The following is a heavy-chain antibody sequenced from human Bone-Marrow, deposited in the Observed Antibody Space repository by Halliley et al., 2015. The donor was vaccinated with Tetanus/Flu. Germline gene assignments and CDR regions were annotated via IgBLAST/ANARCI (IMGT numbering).Heavy chain of an antibody. J-gene: IGHJ4*02. CDR2: ITCNGGVS. Sequence: SLRLSCAASGFTFEDYAMHWVRQAPGKGLEWVSGITCNGGVSGYADSVKGRFTISRDNAKNSLSLQMDSLRAEDTAFYFCAKDIRMGATNWVGENFDFWGQGTLVTVSS. D-gene: IGHD3-16*01. V-gene: IGHV3-9*01. CDR3: AKDIRMGATNWVGENFDF. CDR1: GFTFEDYA.